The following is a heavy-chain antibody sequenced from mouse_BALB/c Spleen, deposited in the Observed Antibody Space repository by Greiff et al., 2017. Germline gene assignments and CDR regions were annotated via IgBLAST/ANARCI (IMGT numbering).Heavy chain of an antibody. CDR2: ISYSGST. CDR3: ASYDYDGAWFAY. CDR1: GYSITSDYA. D-gene: IGHD2-4*01. Sequence: EVQLVESGPGLVKPSQSLSLTCTVTGYSITSDYAWNWIRQFPGNKLEWMGYISYSGSTSYNPSLKSRISITRDTSKNQFFLQLNSVTTEDTATYYCASYDYDGAWFAYWGQGTLVTVSA. J-gene: IGHJ3*01. V-gene: IGHV3-2*02.